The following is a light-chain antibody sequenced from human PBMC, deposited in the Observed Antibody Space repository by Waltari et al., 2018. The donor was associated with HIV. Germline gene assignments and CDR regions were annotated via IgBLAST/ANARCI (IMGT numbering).Light chain of an antibody. V-gene: IGLV2-14*01. CDR1: SSDVGGYNY. CDR2: EVS. CDR3: SSYTSSNTLR. J-gene: IGLJ2*01. Sequence: QSALTQPPSASGSPGQSVTISCTGTSSDVGGYNYVSWYQQHPGKAPRLMIYEVSNRPSGVSNRFSGSKSGDTASLTISGLQAEDEAAYYCSSYTSSNTLRFGGGTKLTVL.